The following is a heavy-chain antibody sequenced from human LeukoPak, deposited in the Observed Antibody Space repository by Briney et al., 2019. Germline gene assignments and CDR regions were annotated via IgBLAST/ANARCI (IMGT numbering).Heavy chain of an antibody. V-gene: IGHV4-59*08. CDR1: GGSIFSNY. Sequence: PSETLSLTCTVSGGSIFSNYWSWIRLPPGKGLEWIGYMYFSGTTNYSPSLKSRVTISADTSRNQFSLRLTSVTAADTAIYYCARGPNYSNFGGHYYYYMDVWGKGTTVTVSS. D-gene: IGHD5-24*01. J-gene: IGHJ6*03. CDR3: ARGPNYSNFGGHYYYYMDV. CDR2: MYFSGTT.